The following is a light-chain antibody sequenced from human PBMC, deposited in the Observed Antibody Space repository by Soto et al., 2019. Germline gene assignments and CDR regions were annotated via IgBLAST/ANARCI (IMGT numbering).Light chain of an antibody. CDR3: TSYTASNNYV. J-gene: IGLJ1*01. CDR1: SSDVGGYNS. Sequence: QSVLTQPPSASGSPGQSVTISCTGTSSDVGGYNSVSWYQQHPGKAPKLMIYEVIKRPSGVPDRFSSSKSGNTASLTVSGLQAEDEADYYCTSYTASNNYVFGTGTKLTVL. CDR2: EVI. V-gene: IGLV2-8*01.